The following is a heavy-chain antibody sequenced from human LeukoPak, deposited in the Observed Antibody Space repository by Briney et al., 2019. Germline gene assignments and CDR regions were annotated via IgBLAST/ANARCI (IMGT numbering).Heavy chain of an antibody. CDR2: ISSSSSYI. V-gene: IGHV3-21*01. D-gene: IGHD2-21*02. J-gene: IGHJ6*02. CDR3: AREVAYCGGDCYFNQDGMDV. CDR1: GFTFSSYS. Sequence: PGGSLRLSCAASGFTFSSYSMNWVRQAPGKGLEWVSSISSSSSYIYYADSVKGGFIISRDNAKNSLYLQMNRLRDEHTAVYYCAREVAYCGGDCYFNQDGMDVWGQGTTVTVSS.